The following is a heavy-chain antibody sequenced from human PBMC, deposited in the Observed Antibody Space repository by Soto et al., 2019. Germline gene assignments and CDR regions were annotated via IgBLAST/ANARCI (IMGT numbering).Heavy chain of an antibody. CDR1: GFTFSSYS. V-gene: IGHV3-21*01. Sequence: NPWGSLRLSCAASGFTFSSYSMNWVRQAPGKGLEWVSSISSSSSYIYYADSVKGRFTISRDNAKNSLYLQMNSLRAEDTAVYYCARVGCSGGSCYYYYYYYGMDVWGQGTTVTVSS. J-gene: IGHJ6*02. D-gene: IGHD2-15*01. CDR3: ARVGCSGGSCYYYYYYYGMDV. CDR2: ISSSSSYI.